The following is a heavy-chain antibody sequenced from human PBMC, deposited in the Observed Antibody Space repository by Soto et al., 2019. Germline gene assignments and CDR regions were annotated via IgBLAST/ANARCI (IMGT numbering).Heavy chain of an antibody. CDR1: GFAFWNLA. J-gene: IGHJ1*01. CDR2: VVGSGET. CDR3: AKDAVYNDGLWLMEH. V-gene: IGHV3-23*01. D-gene: IGHD2-21*01. Sequence: EVQLLQSGGGLVQPGESLRLSCAASGFAFWNLAMTWVRQAPGKGLECVSGVVGSGETYYADSMKGRFTISRDLSKNTLYLQMNSLRAEDTDVYYCAKDAVYNDGLWLMEHWGQGVLVTVSS.